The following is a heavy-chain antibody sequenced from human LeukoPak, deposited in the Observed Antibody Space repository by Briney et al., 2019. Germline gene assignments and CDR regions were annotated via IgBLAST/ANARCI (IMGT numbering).Heavy chain of an antibody. CDR3: ARGCDFWSGITIDY. V-gene: IGHV1-2*02. Sequence: GSVKVSCTASGYTFTAYSMHCVRQARGQGLEWMGWINTNSGGTKYAQKIQGRVTTTRDTSISTAYMELSRLRSDDTAVYYCARGCDFWSGITIDYWAQGTLVTVSS. D-gene: IGHD3-3*01. J-gene: IGHJ4*02. CDR2: INTNSGGT. CDR1: GYTFTAYS.